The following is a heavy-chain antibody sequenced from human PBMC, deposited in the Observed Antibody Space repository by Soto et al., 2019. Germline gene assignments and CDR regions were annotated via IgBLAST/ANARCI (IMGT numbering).Heavy chain of an antibody. CDR1: GFTFSSYG. V-gene: IGHV3-33*01. CDR2: RGDDGRNK. J-gene: IGHJ4*02. Sequence: QVQLVESGGGVVQPGRSLRLSCAASGFTFSSYGMHWVRQAPGKGLEGVAVRGDDGRNKYYADSVKGRFTISTENYKNTLYLQMNSLRAEDTAVYYCARGEVQLGYCSGGSCYPTDYWGQGTLVTVSS. CDR3: ARGEVQLGYCSGGSCYPTDY. D-gene: IGHD2-15*01.